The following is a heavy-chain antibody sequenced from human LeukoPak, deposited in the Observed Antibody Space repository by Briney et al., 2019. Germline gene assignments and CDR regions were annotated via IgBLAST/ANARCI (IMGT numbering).Heavy chain of an antibody. Sequence: GESLKISCKGSGYSFTSYWIGWVRQMPGKGLEWMGIIYPGDSDTRYSPSFQGQVTISADKSISTAYLQWSSLKASDTAMYYCARQTDDYSNSVWFDPWGQGTRLPVSS. V-gene: IGHV5-51*01. J-gene: IGHJ5*02. CDR3: ARQTDDYSNSVWFDP. D-gene: IGHD4-11*01. CDR2: IYPGDSDT. CDR1: GYSFTSYW.